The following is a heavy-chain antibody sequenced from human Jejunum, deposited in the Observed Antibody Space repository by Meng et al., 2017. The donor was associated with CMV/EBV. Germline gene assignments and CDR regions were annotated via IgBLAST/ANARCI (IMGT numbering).Heavy chain of an antibody. CDR3: ARGVRVGTSREFYFDF. V-gene: IGHV1-2*02. CDR1: GYTFSCYY. D-gene: IGHD1-26*01. Sequence: QLQLVQSGSEVKKPGASVKVYXKASGYTFSCYYIQWVRQAPGQGLEWMGWINPKSDRTKYAQKFQGRVTMNRDTSTSTAYMEVSRLRSDDTAVYYCARGVRVGTSREFYFDFWGQGTLVTVSS. CDR2: INPKSDRT. J-gene: IGHJ4*02.